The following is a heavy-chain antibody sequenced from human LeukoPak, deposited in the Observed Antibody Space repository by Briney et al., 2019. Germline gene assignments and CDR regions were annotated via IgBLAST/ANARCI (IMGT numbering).Heavy chain of an antibody. V-gene: IGHV4-61*02. CDR2: IYTSGST. J-gene: IGHJ4*02. Sequence: PSQTLSLTCTVSGGSISSGSYYWSWIRQPAGKGLEWIGRIYTSGSTNYNPSLKSRVTISVDTSKNQFSLKLSSVTAADTAVYYCARQSRIRPWIPGKSPFDYWGQGTLVTVSS. CDR1: GGSISSGSYY. CDR3: ARQSRIRPWIPGKSPFDY. D-gene: IGHD1-1*01.